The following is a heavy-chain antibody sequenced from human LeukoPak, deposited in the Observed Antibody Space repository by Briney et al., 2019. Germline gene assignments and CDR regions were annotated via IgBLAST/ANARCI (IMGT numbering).Heavy chain of an antibody. D-gene: IGHD3-3*01. J-gene: IGHJ6*02. CDR2: ISGSGGST. Sequence: ISGSGGSTYYADSVKGRFTISRVNSKNTLYLQMNSLRAEDTAVYYCAKATIFGVVAYGMDVWGQGTTVTVSS. CDR3: AKATIFGVVAYGMDV. V-gene: IGHV3-23*01.